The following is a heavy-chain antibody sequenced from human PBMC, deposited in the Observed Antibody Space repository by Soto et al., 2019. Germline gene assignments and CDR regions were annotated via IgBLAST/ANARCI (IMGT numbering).Heavy chain of an antibody. CDR1: GFTFSSYA. CDR3: AAYDSSGYYYH. D-gene: IGHD3-22*01. J-gene: IGHJ5*02. CDR2: ISGSGGST. Sequence: EVQLLESGGGLVQPGGSLRLSCAASGFTFSSYAMSWVRQAPGKGLEWDSAISGSGGSTYYADSVKGRFTISRDNSKNTLYLQMNSLRAEDTAVYYCAAYDSSGYYYHWGQGTLVTVSS. V-gene: IGHV3-23*01.